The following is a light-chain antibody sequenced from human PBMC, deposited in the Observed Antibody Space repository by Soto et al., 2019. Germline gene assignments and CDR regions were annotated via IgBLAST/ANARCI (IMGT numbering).Light chain of an antibody. J-gene: IGKJ1*01. CDR3: QQYNNWPRT. CDR1: QSVSSN. V-gene: IGKV3-15*01. Sequence: EIVMTQSPATLSVSPGERATLSCRASQSVSSNLAWYQQKPGQAPGLLIYGASTRATGIPARFSGSGSGTEFTLTISSLQSEDFAVYYCQQYNNWPRTFGQGPKVDIK. CDR2: GAS.